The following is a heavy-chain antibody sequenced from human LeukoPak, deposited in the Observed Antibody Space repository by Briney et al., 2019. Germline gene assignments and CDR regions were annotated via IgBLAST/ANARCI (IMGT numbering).Heavy chain of an antibody. CDR3: ARVLTVRSGGYDAFDI. Sequence: GGSLRLSCAASGFTFSSYDMHWVRQATGKGLEWVSGIDTAGDTYYPGSVKGRFTISRENAKNSLHLQMNSLRAGDTAVYYCARVLTVRSGGYDAFDIWGQGTLVTVSS. V-gene: IGHV3-13*01. J-gene: IGHJ3*02. CDR2: IDTAGDT. D-gene: IGHD6-25*01. CDR1: GFTFSSYD.